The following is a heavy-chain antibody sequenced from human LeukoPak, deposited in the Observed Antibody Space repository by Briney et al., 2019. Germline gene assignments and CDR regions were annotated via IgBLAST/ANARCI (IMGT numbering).Heavy chain of an antibody. CDR1: GFTFSNYW. J-gene: IGHJ4*02. V-gene: IGHV3-7*03. CDR2: IKQDGNEK. Sequence: PGGSLRLSCAASGFTFSNYWMSWVRQAPGKGLEWVASIKQDGNEKYYVDSVKGRFTISRDNAQNSPLLHMNSLTAGDTAVYFCARIGGSSGAFYFDYWGQGTLVTVSS. D-gene: IGHD1-26*01. CDR3: ARIGGSSGAFYFDY.